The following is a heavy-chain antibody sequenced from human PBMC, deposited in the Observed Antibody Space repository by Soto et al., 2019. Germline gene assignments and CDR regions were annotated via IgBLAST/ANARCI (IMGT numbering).Heavy chain of an antibody. CDR3: ARPPGYVSDWHYFDL. CDR1: GYTFTGYY. D-gene: IGHD3-22*01. V-gene: IGHV1-2*02. CDR2: ISPKSGGT. J-gene: IGHJ4*02. Sequence: ASVKVSCKASGYTFTGYYMHWVRQAPGQGFEWMGRISPKSGGTNYAQKFQGRVTMTWDTSLNTAYMELSSLMFEDTAVYYCARPPGYVSDWHYFDLWGQGTLVTVSS.